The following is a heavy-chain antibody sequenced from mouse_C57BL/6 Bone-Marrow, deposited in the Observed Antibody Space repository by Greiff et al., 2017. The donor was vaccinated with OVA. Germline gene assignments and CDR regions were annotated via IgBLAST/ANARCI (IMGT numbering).Heavy chain of an antibody. Sequence: VQLQQSGPELVKPGASVKISCKASGYSFTGYYMNWVTQSPEKSLEWIGEINPSTGGTTYNQKFKAKATLTVDKSSSTAYMQLKSLTSEDSAVYYCARPFYYDYGFAYWGQGTLVTVSA. CDR1: GYSFTGYY. J-gene: IGHJ3*01. V-gene: IGHV1-42*01. D-gene: IGHD2-4*01. CDR2: INPSTGGT. CDR3: ARPFYYDYGFAY.